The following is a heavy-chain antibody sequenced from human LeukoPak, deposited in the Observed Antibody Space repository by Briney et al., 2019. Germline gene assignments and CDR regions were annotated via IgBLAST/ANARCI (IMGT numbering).Heavy chain of an antibody. CDR2: IYSSGST. Sequence: PSETLSLTCTVSGGSISSSYYYWGWIRQPPGKGLEWIGSIYSSGSTYYNPSLKSRVTISVDTSKNQFSLKLSSVTAADTAVYYCVRHDGRGGATMGALDSWGQGSLVTVSS. J-gene: IGHJ4*02. CDR1: GGSISSSYYY. CDR3: VRHDGRGGATMGALDS. V-gene: IGHV4-39*01. D-gene: IGHD5-12*01.